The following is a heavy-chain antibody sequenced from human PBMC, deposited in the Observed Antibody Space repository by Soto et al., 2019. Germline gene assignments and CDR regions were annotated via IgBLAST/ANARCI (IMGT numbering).Heavy chain of an antibody. D-gene: IGHD2-2*01. CDR2: IIPILGIA. CDR3: ARDPVVVPATDQQTMAHHI. CDR1: GGTFSSYT. J-gene: IGHJ3*02. Sequence: QVQLVQSGAEVKKPGSSVKVSCKASGGTFSSYTISWVRQAPGQGLEWMGRIIPILGIANYAQKLQGRVTITADKSTSTAYMELSSLRSEDTAVYYCARDPVVVPATDQQTMAHHIWGQGTMVTVSS. V-gene: IGHV1-69*08.